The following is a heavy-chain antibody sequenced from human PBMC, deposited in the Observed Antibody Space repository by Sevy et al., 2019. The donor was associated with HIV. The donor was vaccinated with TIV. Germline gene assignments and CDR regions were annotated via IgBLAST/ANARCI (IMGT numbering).Heavy chain of an antibody. V-gene: IGHV3-53*01. D-gene: IGHD6-19*01. CDR1: GFTVSSNY. Sequence: GGSLRLSCAASGFTVSSNYMSWVRQAPGKGLEWVSVIYSGGSTYYADSVKGRFTISRDNSKNTLYLQMNSPRAEDTAVYYCARVGSSGWYVDYWGQGTLVTVSS. J-gene: IGHJ4*02. CDR2: IYSGGST. CDR3: ARVGSSGWYVDY.